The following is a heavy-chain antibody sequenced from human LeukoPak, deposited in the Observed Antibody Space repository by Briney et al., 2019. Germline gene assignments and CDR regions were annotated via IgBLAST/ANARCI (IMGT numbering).Heavy chain of an antibody. Sequence: PSETLSLTCTVSGASVGSAGYYWSWIRQPPGGGLEWIGYIYYISNTNYNPSLKSRVTVSVDPSKNQFSLKLNSVTAADTAVYYCARTQSQSGSYRYYFGYWGEGTLVTVSS. CDR3: ARTQSQSGSYRYYFGY. CDR1: GASVGSAGYY. D-gene: IGHD1-26*01. J-gene: IGHJ4*02. CDR2: IYYISNT. V-gene: IGHV4-61*08.